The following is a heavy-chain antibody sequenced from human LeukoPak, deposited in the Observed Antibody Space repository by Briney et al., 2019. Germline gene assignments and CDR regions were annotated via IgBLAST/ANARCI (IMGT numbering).Heavy chain of an antibody. CDR1: GGSISSSSYC. Sequence: PSETLSLTCTVSGGSISSSSYCWGWIRQPPGKGLEWIGSIYYSGSTYYNPSLKSRVTISVDTSENQFSLKLSSVTAADTAVYYCARLLYDGDYLWGQGTLVTVSS. CDR3: ARLLYDGDYL. J-gene: IGHJ5*02. V-gene: IGHV4-39*01. D-gene: IGHD4-17*01. CDR2: IYYSGST.